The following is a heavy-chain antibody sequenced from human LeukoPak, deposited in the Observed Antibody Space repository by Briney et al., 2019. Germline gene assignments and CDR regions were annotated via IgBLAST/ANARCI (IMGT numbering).Heavy chain of an antibody. CDR2: IYHSGTT. D-gene: IGHD3-10*01. CDR1: GGSISSYY. J-gene: IGHJ4*02. V-gene: IGHV4-59*06. CDR3: ARGGSDYYGSGFTWDY. Sequence: SETLSLTCTVSGGSISSYYWSWIRQPPGKGLEWIGYIYHSGTTYYNPSLKSRVTLSLDTSKNQISLKLSSVTAADTAVYYCARGGSDYYGSGFTWDYWGQGTLVTVSS.